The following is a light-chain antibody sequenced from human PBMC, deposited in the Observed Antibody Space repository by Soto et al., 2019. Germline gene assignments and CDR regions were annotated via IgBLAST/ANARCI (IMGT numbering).Light chain of an antibody. CDR3: QQYGSYWT. J-gene: IGKJ1*01. Sequence: IVMTQSPATLSVSPGERATLSCRASRGISSNLAWYQQKPGQAPRLLIYDASTRATGIPARFSGSGSGTEFTLTISSLQPDDFATYYCQQYGSYWTFGQGTKVEIK. CDR2: DAS. V-gene: IGKV3-15*01. CDR1: RGISSN.